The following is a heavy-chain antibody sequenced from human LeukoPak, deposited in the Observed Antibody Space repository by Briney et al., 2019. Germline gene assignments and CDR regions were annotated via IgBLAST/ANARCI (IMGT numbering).Heavy chain of an antibody. CDR1: GGTFSSYA. D-gene: IGHD3-3*01. CDR2: IIPILGIA. J-gene: IGHJ6*02. CDR3: ARDGNDFWSGYQSPYYYYYGMDV. Sequence: SVKVSCKASGGTFSSYAISWVRQAPGQGLEWMGRIIPILGIANYAQKFQGRVTITADKSTSTAYMELSSLRSEDTAVYYCARDGNDFWSGYQSPYYYYYGMDVWGQGTTVTVSS. V-gene: IGHV1-69*04.